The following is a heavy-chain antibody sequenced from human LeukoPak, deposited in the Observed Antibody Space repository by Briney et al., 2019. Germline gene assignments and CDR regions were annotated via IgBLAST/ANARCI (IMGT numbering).Heavy chain of an antibody. Sequence: GGSLRLSCAASGFTFSSYAMSWVRQAPGKGLDWVSAISGSGGSTYYADSVKGRFTISRDNSKNTLYLQMNSLRAEDTAVYYCAKAKYSSSWYMDWGQGTLVTVSS. CDR1: GFTFSSYA. J-gene: IGHJ4*02. V-gene: IGHV3-23*01. CDR2: ISGSGGST. CDR3: AKAKYSSSWYMD. D-gene: IGHD6-13*01.